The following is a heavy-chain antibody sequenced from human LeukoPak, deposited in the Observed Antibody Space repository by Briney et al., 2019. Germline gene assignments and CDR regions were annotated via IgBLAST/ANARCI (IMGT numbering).Heavy chain of an antibody. Sequence: SETLSLTCTVSGGSISSYYWSWIRQPPGKGLEWIGNIYYSGSTNYNPSLKSRVTISVDTSKNQFSLKLSSVTAADTAVYYCARVGCSGGSCYTSNYYYYMDVWGKGTTVTVSS. CDR3: ARVGCSGGSCYTSNYYYYMDV. CDR1: GGSISSYY. J-gene: IGHJ6*03. V-gene: IGHV4-59*12. CDR2: IYYSGST. D-gene: IGHD2-15*01.